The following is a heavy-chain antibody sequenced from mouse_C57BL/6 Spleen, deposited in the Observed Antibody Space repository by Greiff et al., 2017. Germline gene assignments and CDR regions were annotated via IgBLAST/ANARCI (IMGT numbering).Heavy chain of an antibody. J-gene: IGHJ1*03. CDR2: ISYSGST. Sequence: EVQLQQSGPGMVKPSQSLSLTCTVTGYSITSGYDWHWIRHFPGNKLEWMGYISYSGSTNYNPSLKSRISITHDTSKNHFFLKLNSVTTEDTATYYCARGGSPWYFDVWGTGTTVTVSS. V-gene: IGHV3-1*01. CDR1: GYSITSGYD. D-gene: IGHD1-1*02. CDR3: ARGGSPWYFDV.